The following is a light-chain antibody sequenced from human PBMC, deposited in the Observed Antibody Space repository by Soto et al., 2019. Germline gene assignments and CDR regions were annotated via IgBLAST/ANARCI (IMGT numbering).Light chain of an antibody. CDR1: SSDVGGYNY. J-gene: IGLJ1*01. CDR2: EVN. Sequence: QSALTQPPSASGSPGQSVAISCTGTSSDVGGYNYVSWYQQHPGKAPKLMIYEVNKRPSGVPDRFSGSKSGNTASLTVPGLHAEDEADYYCSSYAGSSNVFGTGTKLTVL. V-gene: IGLV2-8*01. CDR3: SSYAGSSNV.